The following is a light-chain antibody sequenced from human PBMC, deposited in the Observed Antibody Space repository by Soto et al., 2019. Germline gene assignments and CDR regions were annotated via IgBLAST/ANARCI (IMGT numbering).Light chain of an antibody. V-gene: IGKV1-5*03. CDR3: QHYNSYSGA. CDR2: KAS. J-gene: IGKJ1*01. Sequence: DIQMTQSPSTLSGSVGDRVTITCRASQTISSWLAWYQQKPGKAPKLLIYKASTLKSGVPSRFSGSGYGTEFTLTISSLQPDDFATYYCQHYNSYSGAFGQGTKVDIK. CDR1: QTISSW.